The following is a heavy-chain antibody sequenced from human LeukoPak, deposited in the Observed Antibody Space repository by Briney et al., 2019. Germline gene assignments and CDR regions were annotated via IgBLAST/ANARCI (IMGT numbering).Heavy chain of an antibody. Sequence: AGSLSLSCAASGFTFSNYAMNWVRQAPGKGLEWVSGLSDDGFKTYYADSVKGRFTISRDNFKNTLYLQMNSLRAEDTAVYYCAKGHEGAVGKFDYWGQGTLVTVSS. D-gene: IGHD6-13*01. CDR2: LSDDGFKT. V-gene: IGHV3-23*01. CDR3: AKGHEGAVGKFDY. J-gene: IGHJ4*02. CDR1: GFTFSNYA.